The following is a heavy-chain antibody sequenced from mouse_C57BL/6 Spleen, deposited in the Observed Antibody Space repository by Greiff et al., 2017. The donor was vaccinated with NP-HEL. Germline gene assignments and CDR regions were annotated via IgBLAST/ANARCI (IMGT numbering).Heavy chain of an antibody. Sequence: EVMLVESEGGLVQPGSSMKLSCPASGFPFSDYYMAGVRQVPEKGLEWLANINYDGSRTYYLDSLKSRFIISRDNAKNILYLQMSSLKSEDTATYYCAREDYYGSSYPYAMDYWGQGTSVTVSS. J-gene: IGHJ4*01. CDR1: GFPFSDYY. V-gene: IGHV5-16*01. CDR2: INYDGSRT. CDR3: AREDYYGSSYPYAMDY. D-gene: IGHD1-1*01.